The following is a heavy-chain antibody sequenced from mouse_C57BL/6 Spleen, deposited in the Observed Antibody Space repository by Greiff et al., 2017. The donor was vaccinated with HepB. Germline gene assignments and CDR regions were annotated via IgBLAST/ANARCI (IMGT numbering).Heavy chain of an antibody. Sequence: EVKLMESGEGLVKPGGSLKLSCAASGFTFSSYAMSWVRQTPEKRLEWVAYISSGGDYIYYADTVKGRFTISRDNARNTLYLQMSSLKSEDTAMYYCTRADYGSSSRGFAYWGQGTLVTVSA. V-gene: IGHV5-9-1*02. D-gene: IGHD1-1*01. CDR1: GFTFSSYA. CDR2: ISSGGDYI. CDR3: TRADYGSSSRGFAY. J-gene: IGHJ3*01.